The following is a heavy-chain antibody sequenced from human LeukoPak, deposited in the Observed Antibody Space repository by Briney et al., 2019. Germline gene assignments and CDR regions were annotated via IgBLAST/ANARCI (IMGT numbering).Heavy chain of an antibody. J-gene: IGHJ2*01. V-gene: IGHV4-61*01. CDR1: GYSISSGYY. CDR2: IYYSGST. D-gene: IGHD3-3*01. Sequence: PSETLSLTCAVSGYSISSGYYWGWIRQPPGKGLEWIGYIYYSGSTNYNPSLKSRVTISVDTSKNQFSLKLSSVTAADTAVYYCARDKGTIFGVVTKLAGFDLWGRGTLVTVSS. CDR3: ARDKGTIFGVVTKLAGFDL.